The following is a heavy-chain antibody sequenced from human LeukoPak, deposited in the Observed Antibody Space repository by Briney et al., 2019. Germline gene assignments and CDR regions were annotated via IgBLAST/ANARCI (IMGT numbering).Heavy chain of an antibody. V-gene: IGHV6-1*01. D-gene: IGHD3-9*01. CDR3: ARGVWDILTPGAPPHFDY. J-gene: IGHJ4*02. Sequence: SQTLSLTCAISGDSVSSSSAAWHWIRQSPSRGLEWLGRTYYRSKWYNDYAVSVKSRITINPDTSKNQFSLQLNSVTPEDTAVYYCARGVWDILTPGAPPHFDYWGQGTLVTVSS. CDR2: TYYRSKWYN. CDR1: GDSVSSSSAA.